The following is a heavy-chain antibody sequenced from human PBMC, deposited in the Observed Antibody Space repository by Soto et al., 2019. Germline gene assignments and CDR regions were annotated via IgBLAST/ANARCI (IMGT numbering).Heavy chain of an antibody. Sequence: SETLSLTCTVSGGSISSYYWCWTRQPAGKGLEWIGRFYPTGKTNYNPSLQSRLTMSADTSRNQFSLNLTSVTAADTAVYYCARCGLDYGMDVWGQGTTVTV. CDR1: GGSISSYY. CDR3: ARCGLDYGMDV. CDR2: FYPTGKT. V-gene: IGHV4-4*07. J-gene: IGHJ6*02. D-gene: IGHD3-16*01.